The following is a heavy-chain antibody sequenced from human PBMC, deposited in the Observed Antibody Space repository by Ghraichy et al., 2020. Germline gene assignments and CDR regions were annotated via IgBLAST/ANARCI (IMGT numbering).Heavy chain of an antibody. V-gene: IGHV3-23*01. CDR1: GFTFSRYA. CDR2: MSGTGTGT. J-gene: IGHJ4*02. D-gene: IGHD7-27*01. CDR3: TKDASVTGSSCRFDY. Sequence: GGSLRLSCAASGFTFSRYAMNWVRQAPGKGLEWLSTMSGTGTGTYYAASVKARLTVSRDNSKNTLYLQMNSLRPEDTAVYYCTKDASVTGSSCRFDYWGQGTLVTVSS.